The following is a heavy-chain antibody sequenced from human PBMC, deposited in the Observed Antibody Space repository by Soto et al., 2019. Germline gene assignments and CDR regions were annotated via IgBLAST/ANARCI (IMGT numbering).Heavy chain of an antibody. D-gene: IGHD3-16*01. CDR3: AKNSEIWGGYYFDY. CDR1: GFTFDDYT. J-gene: IGHJ4*02. CDR2: ISWDGGST. V-gene: IGHV3-43*01. Sequence: PGGSLRLSCAASGFTFDDYTMHWVRQAPGKGLEWVSLISWDGGSTYYADSVKGRFTISRDNSKNSLYLQMNSLRTEDTALYYCAKNSEIWGGYYFDYWGQGTLVTVSS.